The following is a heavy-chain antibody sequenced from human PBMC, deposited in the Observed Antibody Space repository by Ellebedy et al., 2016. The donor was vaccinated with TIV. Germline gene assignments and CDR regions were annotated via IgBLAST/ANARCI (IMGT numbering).Heavy chain of an antibody. J-gene: IGHJ4*02. CDR1: GGSISSYY. CDR3: AGGYSSGWTDY. V-gene: IGHV4-4*07. Sequence: MPSETLSLTCTVPGGSISSYYWSWIRQPAGKGLEWIGRIYTSGSTNYNPSLQSRVTMSVDTSKNQFSLKLSSVTAAETAVYYCAGGYSSGWTDYWGQGTLVTVSS. CDR2: IYTSGST. D-gene: IGHD6-19*01.